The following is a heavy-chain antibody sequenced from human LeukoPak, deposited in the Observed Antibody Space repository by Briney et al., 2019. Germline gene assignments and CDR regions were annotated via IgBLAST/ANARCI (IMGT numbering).Heavy chain of an antibody. CDR2: ITHSGTT. CDR1: GGSFSGYY. V-gene: IGHV4-34*10. D-gene: IGHD2-21*01. Sequence: SETLSLICAVYGGSFSGYYWSWIRQPPGQGLEWIGEITHSGTTNYNPSLKSRVTMSVDTSKNQFSLKLTSVTAADTAVYYCARSLIPPTYWYFDSWGPGTLVTVSS. J-gene: IGHJ4*02. CDR3: ARSLIPPTYWYFDS.